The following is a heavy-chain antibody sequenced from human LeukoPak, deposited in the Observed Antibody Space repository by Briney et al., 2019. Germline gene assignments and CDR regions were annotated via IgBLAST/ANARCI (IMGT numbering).Heavy chain of an antibody. CDR3: ARLDSRGYQTWFDF. V-gene: IGHV4-39*01. Sequence: SETLSLTCTVSGGSISTAYYYWDWIRQPPGKGLEWIGTIFCSGTAYYAPSLTSRVTISVDTSKNQFSLKLSSVTAADTAVYYCARLDSRGYQTWFDFWGQGILVTVSS. CDR1: GGSISTAYYY. D-gene: IGHD3-22*01. J-gene: IGHJ4*02. CDR2: IFCSGTA.